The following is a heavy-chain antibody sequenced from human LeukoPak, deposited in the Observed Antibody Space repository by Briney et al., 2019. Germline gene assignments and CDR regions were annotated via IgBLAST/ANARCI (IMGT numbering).Heavy chain of an antibody. D-gene: IGHD3-22*01. CDR3: ALYSILRTYYYDSGGYFLY. V-gene: IGHV3-15*01. CDR1: GFTFSNAW. J-gene: IGHJ4*02. CDR2: IKSKTDGGTT. Sequence: PGGSLRLSCAASGFTFSNAWMSWVRQAPGKGLEWVGRIKSKTDGGTTDYAAPVKGRFTISRDDSKNTLYLQMNSLKTEDTAVYYCALYSILRTYYYDSGGYFLYWGQGTLVTVSS.